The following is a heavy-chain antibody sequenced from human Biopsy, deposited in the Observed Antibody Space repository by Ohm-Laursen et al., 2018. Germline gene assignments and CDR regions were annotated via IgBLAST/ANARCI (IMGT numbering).Heavy chain of an antibody. CDR1: GFTFNNYG. V-gene: IGHV3-30*03. D-gene: IGHD1-26*01. J-gene: IGHJ4*02. CDR3: ARDALGGGSYRFFY. CDR2: IFYDGSNT. Sequence: SSLRLSCAASGFTFNNYGMQWVRQAPGKGLEWVAFIFYDGSNTYYADSVKGRFTISRDNSRDTLYLQISSLRSDDTAVYYCARDALGGGSYRFFYWGQGSLVTVSS.